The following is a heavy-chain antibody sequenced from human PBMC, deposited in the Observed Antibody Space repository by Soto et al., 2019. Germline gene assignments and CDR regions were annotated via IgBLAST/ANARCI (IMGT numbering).Heavy chain of an antibody. J-gene: IGHJ6*02. CDR2: IIPIFGTA. CDR1: GGTFSSYA. Sequence: QVQLVQSGAEVKKPGSSVKVSCKASGGTFSSYAISWVRQAPGQGLEWMGGIIPIFGTADYAQKFQGRVTIXAXEXXRTAHMELSSLRSEDTAGYYCARYPTDSYYYGMDAWGPGTTVTVSS. V-gene: IGHV1-69*12. CDR3: ARYPTDSYYYGMDA.